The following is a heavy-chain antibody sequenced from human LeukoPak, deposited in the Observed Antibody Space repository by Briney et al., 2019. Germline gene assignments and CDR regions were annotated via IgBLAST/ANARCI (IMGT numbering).Heavy chain of an antibody. V-gene: IGHV4-4*07. CDR2: IYSSGYT. D-gene: IGHD3-10*01. CDR1: GGSISGYY. CDR3: ARDDYFGDLDALDI. J-gene: IGHJ3*02. Sequence: SETLSLTCTGSGGSISGYYRSWIRQPAGKGLEWIGRIYSSGYTEYSPSLKSRVTMSVDTSQNQFSLKLSSVTAANTAVYYCARDDYFGDLDALDIWGQGTRVTVSS.